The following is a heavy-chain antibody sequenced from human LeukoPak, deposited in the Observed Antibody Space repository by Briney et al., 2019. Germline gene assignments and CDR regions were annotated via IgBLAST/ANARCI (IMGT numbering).Heavy chain of an antibody. D-gene: IGHD6-13*01. Sequence: SETLSLTCAVSGGSISSGGYSWSWIRQPPGKGLEWIGYIYHSGSTYYNPSLKSRVTISVDRSKNQFSLKLSSVTAADTAVYYCARDRYISNWHFDYWGQGTLVTVSS. J-gene: IGHJ4*02. V-gene: IGHV4-30-2*01. CDR3: ARDRYISNWHFDY. CDR1: GGSISSGGYS. CDR2: IYHSGST.